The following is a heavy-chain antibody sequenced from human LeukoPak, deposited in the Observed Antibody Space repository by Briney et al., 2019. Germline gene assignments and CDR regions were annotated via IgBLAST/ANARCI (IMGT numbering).Heavy chain of an antibody. J-gene: IGHJ4*02. D-gene: IGHD6-13*01. V-gene: IGHV3-23*01. CDR1: GFTFSSYA. CDR3: AKSRSTYSITSSFDY. Sequence: PGGSLRLSCAASGFTFSSYAMSWVRQAPGKGLEWVSGIGGGGITTFYADSVKGRFAIHRDNSKNTLYLQMDSLRAGDTAVYYCAKSRSTYSITSSFDYWGQGTLVTVSS. CDR2: IGGGGITT.